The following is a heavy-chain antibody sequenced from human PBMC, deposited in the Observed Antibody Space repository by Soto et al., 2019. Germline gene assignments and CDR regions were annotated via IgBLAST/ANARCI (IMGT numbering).Heavy chain of an antibody. V-gene: IGHV3-21*01. D-gene: IGHD6-13*01. J-gene: IGHJ5*02. CDR1: GFTFSSYS. CDR3: ARDKGSSWYKDGGWFDP. Sequence: EVQLVESGGGLVKPGGSLRLSCAASGFTFSSYSMNWVRQAPGKGLEGVSSISSSSSYIYYADSVKGRFTISRDNAKNSLYLQMNSVRAEDTAVYYCARDKGSSWYKDGGWFDPWGQGTLVTVSS. CDR2: ISSSSSYI.